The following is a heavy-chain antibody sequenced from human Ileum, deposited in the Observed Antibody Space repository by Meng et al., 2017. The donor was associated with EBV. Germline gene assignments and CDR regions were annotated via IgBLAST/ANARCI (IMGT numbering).Heavy chain of an antibody. J-gene: IGHJ4*01. D-gene: IGHD5-18*01. CDR3: ARESGRGYSSDY. V-gene: IGHV1-69*01. Sequence: QGQVGQSGAEVKKPGSSVKVSCKASGGTFRNSAISWVRQAPGQGLEWMGGIIPMFGAPDYAQRFQDRVTITADESTSTVYMELNSLRSEDTAVYYCARESGRGYSSDYWGQGTLVTASS. CDR1: GGTFRNSA. CDR2: IIPMFGAP.